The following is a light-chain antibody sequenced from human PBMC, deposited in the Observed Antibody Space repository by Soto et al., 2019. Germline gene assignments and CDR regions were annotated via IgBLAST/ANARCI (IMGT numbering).Light chain of an antibody. J-gene: IGKJ1*01. CDR3: QQYNSLWT. CDR1: QSISSW. V-gene: IGKV1-5*01. CDR2: DAS. Sequence: DIQMTQSPSTLSASVGDRVTITCRASQSISSWLAWYQQKPWKAPKLLIYDASSLESGVPSRFSGSGSWTEFTLTISSLQPDDFETYYCQQYNSLWTFGQGTKVEIK.